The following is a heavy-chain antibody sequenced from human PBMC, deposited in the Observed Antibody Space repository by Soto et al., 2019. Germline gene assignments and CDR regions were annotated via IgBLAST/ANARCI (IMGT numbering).Heavy chain of an antibody. V-gene: IGHV3-23*01. CDR2: ISGSGGST. CDR3: AKETTFGGVIVYYFDY. D-gene: IGHD3-16*02. Sequence: GGSLRLSCAASGFTFSSYAMSWVRQAPGKGLEWVSAISGSGGSTYYADSVKGRFTISRDNSKNTLYLQMNSLRAEDTAVYYCAKETTFGGVIVYYFDYWGQGTLVTVSS. CDR1: GFTFSSYA. J-gene: IGHJ4*02.